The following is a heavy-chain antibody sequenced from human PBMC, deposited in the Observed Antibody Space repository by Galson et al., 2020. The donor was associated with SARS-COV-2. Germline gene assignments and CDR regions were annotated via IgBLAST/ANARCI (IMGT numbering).Heavy chain of an antibody. CDR3: GGLSKRYSDWSDAFDS. J-gene: IGHJ3*02. V-gene: IGHV4-39*01. D-gene: IGHD6-19*01. CDR1: GGSISRSSYY. Sequence: SETLSLTCTVSGGSISRSSYYWAWIRQPPGKGLEWIGTIYYSGSTYHNPSLTSRVTISVDTSKNQLSLKLSSVTAADTAIYYCGGLSKRYSDWSDAFDSWGQGTMVTVSS. CDR2: IYYSGST.